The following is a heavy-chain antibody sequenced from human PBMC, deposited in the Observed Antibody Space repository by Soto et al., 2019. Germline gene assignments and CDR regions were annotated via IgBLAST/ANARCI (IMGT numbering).Heavy chain of an antibody. J-gene: IGHJ4*02. CDR2: IYYSGST. V-gene: IGHV4-39*01. Sequence: PSETLSLTCTVSGGSISSSSYYWGWIRQPPGKGLEWIGSIYYSGSTYYNPSLKSRVTISVDTSKNQFSLKLSSVTAADTAVYYCARHFSSPGIAVAGSEFDYWGQGTLVTVSS. CDR1: GGSISSSSYY. CDR3: ARHFSSPGIAVAGSEFDY. D-gene: IGHD6-19*01.